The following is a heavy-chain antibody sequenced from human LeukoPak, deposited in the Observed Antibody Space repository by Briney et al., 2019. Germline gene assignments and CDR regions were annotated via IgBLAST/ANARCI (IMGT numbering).Heavy chain of an antibody. Sequence: GGSLRLSCAASGFTFDDYAMHWVRQAPGKGLEWVSGISWKSGSIGYADSVKGRFTISRDNAKNSLYLQMNSLRAEDTALYYCAKALSGYDYLDYWGQGTLVTVSS. D-gene: IGHD5-12*01. CDR1: GFTFDDYA. CDR3: AKALSGYDYLDY. CDR2: ISWKSGSI. V-gene: IGHV3-9*01. J-gene: IGHJ4*02.